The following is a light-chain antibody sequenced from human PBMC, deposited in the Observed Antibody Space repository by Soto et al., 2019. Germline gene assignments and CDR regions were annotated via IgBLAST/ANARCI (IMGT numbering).Light chain of an antibody. Sequence: SALTQPASVSGSPGQSITISCTGTSSDVGGYNYVSWYQQHPGKAPKLMIYDVSNRPSGVSNRFSGSKSGNTASLTISGLQAEDEADYYCSSYTSSSTLAVVFGGGTQLTVL. CDR2: DVS. V-gene: IGLV2-14*01. J-gene: IGLJ2*01. CDR3: SSYTSSSTLAVV. CDR1: SSDVGGYNY.